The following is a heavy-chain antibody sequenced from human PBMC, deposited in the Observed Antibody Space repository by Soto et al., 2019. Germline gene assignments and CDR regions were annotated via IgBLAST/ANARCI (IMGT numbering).Heavy chain of an antibody. V-gene: IGHV4-4*07. CDR3: ASIAHKSSWEAPDDAFDI. D-gene: IGHD6-13*01. CDR2: IYTSGST. Sequence: ETLSLTCTVSGGSISSYYWSWIRQPAGKGLEWIGRIYTSGSTNYNPSLKSRVTMSVDTSKNQFSLKLSSVTAADTAVYYCASIAHKSSWEAPDDAFDIWGQGXMVTVSS. J-gene: IGHJ3*02. CDR1: GGSISSYY.